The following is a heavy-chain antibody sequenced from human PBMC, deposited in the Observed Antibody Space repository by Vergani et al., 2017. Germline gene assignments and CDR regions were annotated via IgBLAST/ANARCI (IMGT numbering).Heavy chain of an antibody. V-gene: IGHV1-18*01. D-gene: IGHD1-26*01. CDR3: ARTWGATRMNFDF. CDR1: GYTITSYG. CDR2: ISAYNGNT. J-gene: IGHJ4*02. Sequence: QVQLVQSGAEVKKPGASVKVSCKASGYTITSYGISWVQQAPGQGHEWMGWISAYNGNTNYAQKLQGRVTMTTYTSTSTAYMELRSLRADDTAGYYCARTWGATRMNFDFWGQGTLVTVSS.